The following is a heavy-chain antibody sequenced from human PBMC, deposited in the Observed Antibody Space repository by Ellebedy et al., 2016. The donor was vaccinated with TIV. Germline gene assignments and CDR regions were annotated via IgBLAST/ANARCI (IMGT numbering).Heavy chain of an antibody. CDR2: ISTYNGNT. V-gene: IGHV1-18*01. CDR1: GGTFSSYA. CDR3: ARVVWHFYGMDV. D-gene: IGHD2-21*01. J-gene: IGHJ6*02. Sequence: ASVKVSCXASGGTFSSYAISWVRQAPGQGLEWMGWISTYNGNTNYAQKLQGRVTMTTDTSTSTAYMELRSLRSDDTAVYYCARVVWHFYGMDVWGQGTTVTVSS.